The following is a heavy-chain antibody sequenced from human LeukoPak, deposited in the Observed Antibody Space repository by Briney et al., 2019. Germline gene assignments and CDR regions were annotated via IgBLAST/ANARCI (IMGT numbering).Heavy chain of an antibody. D-gene: IGHD3-22*01. CDR1: GYTFTGYY. CDR2: INPNSGGT. J-gene: IGHJ4*02. Sequence: ASMKVSCKASGYTFTGYYMHWVRQAPGQGLEWMGWINPNSGGTNYAQKFQGRVTMTRDTSISTAYMELSRLRSDDTAVYYCATERSDYVGRYYGYWGQGTLVTVSS. CDR3: ATERSDYVGRYYGY. V-gene: IGHV1-2*02.